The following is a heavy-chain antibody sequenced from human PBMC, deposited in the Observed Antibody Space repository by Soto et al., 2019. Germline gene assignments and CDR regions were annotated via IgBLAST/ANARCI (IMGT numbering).Heavy chain of an antibody. D-gene: IGHD3-10*01. CDR1: GYTFSSYT. V-gene: IGHV1-18*01. CDR3: ARVEAPFGESLH. Sequence: ASVKVSCKTSGYTFSSYTIAWVRQAPGQGLEWLGWISPDDGNTEYEQKFQGRVTMTADALTNNAYMELRSLKYDDTAVYYCARVEAPFGESLHWGQGTPVTVSS. J-gene: IGHJ4*02. CDR2: ISPDDGNT.